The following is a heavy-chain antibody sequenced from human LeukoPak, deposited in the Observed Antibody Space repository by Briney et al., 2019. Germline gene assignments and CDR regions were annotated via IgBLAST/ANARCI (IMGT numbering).Heavy chain of an antibody. Sequence: PSETLSLTRTVSGVSISSYYWSWLRQPPGKGLEWIGYIYYSGSTNYNPSLKSRVTISVDTSKNQFSLKLSSVTAADTAVYYCARHVVSRSGGSSYYYYYGMDVWGQGTTVTVSS. CDR2: IYYSGST. V-gene: IGHV4-59*08. J-gene: IGHJ6*02. D-gene: IGHD2-15*01. CDR3: ARHVVSRSGGSSYYYYYGMDV. CDR1: GVSISSYY.